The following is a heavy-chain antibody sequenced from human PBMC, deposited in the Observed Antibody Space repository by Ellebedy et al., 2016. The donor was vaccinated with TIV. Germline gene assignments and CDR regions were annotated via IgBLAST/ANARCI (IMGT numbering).Heavy chain of an antibody. V-gene: IGHV1-18*01. CDR3: ARDPIVGATRCFDY. Sequence: AASVKVSCKASGYTFTSYGISWVRQAPGQGLEWMGWISAYNGNTNYAQKLQGRVTMTTDTSTSTAYMELRSLRPDDTAVYYCARDPIVGATRCFDYWGQGTLVTVSS. CDR1: GYTFTSYG. CDR2: ISAYNGNT. J-gene: IGHJ4*02. D-gene: IGHD1-26*01.